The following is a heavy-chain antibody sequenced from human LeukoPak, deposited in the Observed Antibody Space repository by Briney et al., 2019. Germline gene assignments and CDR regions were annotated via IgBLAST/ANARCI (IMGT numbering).Heavy chain of an antibody. D-gene: IGHD4-17*01. V-gene: IGHV3-7*03. CDR2: IKQDESEK. CDR3: ARNNDYGDYFRFYYYYMDV. Sequence: GGSLRLSCAASGFTFSSFWMRWVRQAPGKGLELVANIKQDESEKYYVDSVQGRFTISRDNAKNSLYLQMNSLRVEDTAVYYCARNNDYGDYFRFYYYYMDVWGKGTTVTVSS. CDR1: GFTFSSFW. J-gene: IGHJ6*03.